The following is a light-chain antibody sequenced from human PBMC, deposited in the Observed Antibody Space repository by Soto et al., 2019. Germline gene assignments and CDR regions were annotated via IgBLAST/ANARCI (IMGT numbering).Light chain of an antibody. CDR2: EVN. CDR3: SSYTSISTYV. CDR1: SIDVGGYNY. Sequence: QSALTQPASVSGSPGQSITISCTGTSIDVGGYNYVSWYQQHPGKAPKLMIYEVNNRPSGVSNRFSGSKSGNTASLTISGLQAEDEADYYCSSYTSISTYVFGTGTKVTVL. J-gene: IGLJ1*01. V-gene: IGLV2-14*01.